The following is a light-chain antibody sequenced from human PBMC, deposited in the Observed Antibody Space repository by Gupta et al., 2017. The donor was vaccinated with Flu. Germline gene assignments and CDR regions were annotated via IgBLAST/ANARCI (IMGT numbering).Light chain of an antibody. V-gene: IGKV2-30*01. CDR3: MRGKHPWT. Sequence: PVTLGQPASISCRSSQSLVYKNGITYLDWFQQRPGQSPRRIIYEVSMRDSGVPDRFSGSGSVNDFTLESSRGEDEDVGVYYGMRGKHPWTFGQGTRLEI. CDR2: EVS. CDR1: QSLVYKNGITY. J-gene: IGKJ2*02.